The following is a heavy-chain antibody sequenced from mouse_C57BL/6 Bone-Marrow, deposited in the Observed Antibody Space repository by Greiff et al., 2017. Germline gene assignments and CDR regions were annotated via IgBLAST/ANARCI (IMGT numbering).Heavy chain of an antibody. CDR3: ARGGVCDY. J-gene: IGHJ2*01. D-gene: IGHD2-10*02. Sequence: VQLVESGAELVRPGASVKLSCKASGYTFTDYYINWVKQRPGQGLEWIARIYPGSGNTYYNEKFKGKATLTAEKSSSTAYMQLSSLTSEDSAVYFCARGGVCDYWGQGTTLTVSS. V-gene: IGHV1-76*01. CDR2: IYPGSGNT. CDR1: GYTFTDYY.